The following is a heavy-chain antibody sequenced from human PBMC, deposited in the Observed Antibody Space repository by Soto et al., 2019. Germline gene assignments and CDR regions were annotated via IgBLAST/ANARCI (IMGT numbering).Heavy chain of an antibody. Sequence: SETLSLTCAVSGGSISSGGYSWSWIRQPPGKVMEWIGYIYHTGSTYYNSSLKSRVTMSVDRSKNQFLLKLTSMSAADTAVYYCARGVTPRRGSGWSHFDYWGQGTLVTVSS. J-gene: IGHJ4*02. CDR1: GGSISSGGYS. CDR3: ARGVTPRRGSGWSHFDY. CDR2: IYHTGST. V-gene: IGHV4-30-2*01. D-gene: IGHD6-19*01.